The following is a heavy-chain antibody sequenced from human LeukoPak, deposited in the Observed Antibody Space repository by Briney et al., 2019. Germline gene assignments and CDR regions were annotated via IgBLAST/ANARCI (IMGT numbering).Heavy chain of an antibody. CDR3: ARAKNDYGDRGLDY. D-gene: IGHD4-17*01. CDR2: INHSGST. Sequence: SETLSLTCAVYGGSFSGYYWSWIRQPPGKGLEWIGEINHSGSTNYNPSLKSRATISVDTSKNQFSLKLSSVTAADTAVYYCARAKNDYGDRGLDYWGQGTLVTVSS. J-gene: IGHJ4*02. V-gene: IGHV4-34*01. CDR1: GGSFSGYY.